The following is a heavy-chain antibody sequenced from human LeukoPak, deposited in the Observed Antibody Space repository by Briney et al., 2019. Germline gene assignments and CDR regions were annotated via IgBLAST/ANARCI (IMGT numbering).Heavy chain of an antibody. CDR2: INPNSGGT. CDR1: GYTFTGYY. CDR3: ARRGYCSSTSCYGINMDV. Sequence: GASVKVSCKASGYTFTGYYMHWVRQAPGQGLEWMGWINPNSGGTNYAQKFQGRVTMTRDTSISTAYMELSRLRSDDTAVYHCARRGYCSSTSCYGINMDVWGKGTTVTVSS. D-gene: IGHD2-2*01. J-gene: IGHJ6*03. V-gene: IGHV1-2*02.